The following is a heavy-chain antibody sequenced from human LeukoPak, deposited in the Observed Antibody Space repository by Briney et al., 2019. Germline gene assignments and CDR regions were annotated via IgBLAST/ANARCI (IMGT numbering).Heavy chain of an antibody. Sequence: RASVKVSCKTSKNMFTGYFMHWVRQAPGQGLEWIGWINPNSGGTLFARRFQGRVTVTRDTSIGATYMELSRLTSDDTALYYCAAQCNDDFCYKRDYMDVWGKGTMVTVSS. D-gene: IGHD2-2*02. V-gene: IGHV1-2*02. CDR1: KNMFTGYF. CDR3: AAQCNDDFCYKRDYMDV. CDR2: INPNSGGT. J-gene: IGHJ6*03.